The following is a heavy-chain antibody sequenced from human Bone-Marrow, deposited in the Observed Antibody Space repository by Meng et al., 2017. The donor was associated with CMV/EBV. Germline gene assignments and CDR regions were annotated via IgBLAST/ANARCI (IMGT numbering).Heavy chain of an antibody. CDR1: GFTFSSYA. D-gene: IGHD2-2*01. J-gene: IGHJ5*02. CDR3: ARAAEKYQLNWFDP. V-gene: IGHV3-23*01. CDR2: ISGSGGST. Sequence: GESLKISCAASGFTFSSYAMSWVRQAPGKGLEWVSAISGSGGSTYYADSVKGRFTISRDNSKNTLYLQMNSLRAEDTAVYYCARAAEKYQLNWFDPWGQGTLVTVSS.